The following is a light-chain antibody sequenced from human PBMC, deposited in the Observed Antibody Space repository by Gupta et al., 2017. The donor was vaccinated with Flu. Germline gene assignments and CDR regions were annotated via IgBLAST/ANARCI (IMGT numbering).Light chain of an antibody. CDR3: QQSDNSPSWT. Sequence: DIQMTQSPSSLSASVGDRVTITCRASQSISWYLNWYQQKPGKAPKLLIYAASSLQSGVPSRFSGSGSGTDFTLTISSLQPEDFAAYYCQQSDNSPSWTFGQGTKVEIK. CDR2: AAS. V-gene: IGKV1-39*01. J-gene: IGKJ1*01. CDR1: QSISWY.